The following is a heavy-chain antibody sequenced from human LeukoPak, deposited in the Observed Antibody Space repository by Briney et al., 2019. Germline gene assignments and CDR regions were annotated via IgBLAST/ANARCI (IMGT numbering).Heavy chain of an antibody. D-gene: IGHD3-22*01. J-gene: IGHJ5*02. CDR1: GGSISGSSYY. Sequence: KTSETLSLTCTVSGGSISGSSYYWGWIRQSPGKGLEWIGSIYYSGTIYYNPSLKSRVTISIDTSKNQFSLKLTSVTAADTAVYYCASQLSGYYSNCFDPWGQGTLVTVSS. V-gene: IGHV4-39*01. CDR2: IYYSGTI. CDR3: ASQLSGYYSNCFDP.